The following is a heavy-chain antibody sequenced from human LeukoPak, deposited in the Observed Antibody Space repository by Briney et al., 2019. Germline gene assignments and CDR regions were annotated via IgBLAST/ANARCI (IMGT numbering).Heavy chain of an antibody. CDR2: ISSSGSTI. CDR1: GFTFSSYE. D-gene: IGHD1-1*01. V-gene: IGHV3-48*03. J-gene: IGHJ4*02. Sequence: GGSLRLSCAASGFTFSSYEMNWVRQAPGKGLEWVSYISSSGSTIYCADSVKGRFTISRDNAKNSLYLQMNSLRAEDTAVYYCVWPRRGVFAYWGQGTLVTVSS. CDR3: VWPRRGVFAY.